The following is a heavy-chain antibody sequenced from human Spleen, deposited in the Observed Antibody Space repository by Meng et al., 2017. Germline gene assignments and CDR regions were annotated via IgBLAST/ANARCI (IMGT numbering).Heavy chain of an antibody. CDR2: INHSGST. CDR3: ARDPDYYGSGSWD. D-gene: IGHD3-10*01. V-gene: IGHV4-34*01. Sequence: SETLSLTCAVYGGAFSGYYWSGIRKPPGKGLEWIGEINHSGSTNYNPSLKSRVTMSVDTSKNQFSLKLSSVTAADTAVYYCARDPDYYGSGSWDWGQGTLVTVSS. CDR1: GGAFSGYY. J-gene: IGHJ4*02.